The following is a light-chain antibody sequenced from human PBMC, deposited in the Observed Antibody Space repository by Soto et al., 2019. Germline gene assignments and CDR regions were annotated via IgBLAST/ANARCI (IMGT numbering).Light chain of an antibody. CDR3: TSYTSSRTLPL. CDR2: DVS. Sequence: SALTQPASVSGSPGQSITISCTGTSSDVGGYNYVSWYQQHPGKAPKLMIYDVSNRPSGVSNRFSGSKSGNTASLTISGLQAEDEADYYCTSYTSSRTLPLSGTGTKLTVL. J-gene: IGLJ1*01. V-gene: IGLV2-14*01. CDR1: SSDVGGYNY.